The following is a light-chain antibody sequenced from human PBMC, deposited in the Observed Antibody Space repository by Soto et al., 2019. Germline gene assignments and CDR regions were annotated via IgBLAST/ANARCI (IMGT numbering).Light chain of an antibody. J-gene: IGLJ1*01. CDR3: SSYTSSSTLNYV. V-gene: IGLV2-14*01. CDR2: DVS. CDR1: SRDVGGYNY. Sequence: QSALTQPASVSGSPGQSITISCTGTSRDVGGYNYVSWYQQHPGKAPKLMIYDVSNRPSGVSNRFSGSKSGNTASLTISALQAEDEADYYCSSYTSSSTLNYVFGTGTKVTVL.